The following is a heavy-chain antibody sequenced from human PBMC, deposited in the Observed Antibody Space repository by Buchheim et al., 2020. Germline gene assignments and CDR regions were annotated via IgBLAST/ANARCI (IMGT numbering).Heavy chain of an antibody. CDR1: GGSINRGGYY. CDR3: ARDGYNNFGEYFAMDV. V-gene: IGHV4-31*03. CDR2: IYYTGAT. J-gene: IGHJ6*02. D-gene: IGHD4-11*01. Sequence: QMQLQESGPGLVKPLQTLSLTCTVSGGSINRGGYYWSWIRQHSVRGLEWIGYIYYTGATYYSTSLKSRVSISVDISKNQFSLSVNSVTAADTAVYFCARDGYNNFGEYFAMDVWGQGT.